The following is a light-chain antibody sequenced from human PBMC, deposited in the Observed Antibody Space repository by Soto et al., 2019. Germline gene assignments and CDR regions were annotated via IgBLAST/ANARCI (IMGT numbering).Light chain of an antibody. V-gene: IGLV1-47*01. CDR2: RNS. CDR1: SSNIGINY. J-gene: IGLJ7*01. CDR3: AAWDDSLGSHAV. Sequence: QSVLTQPPSASGNPGQTVTISCSGSSSNIGINYVNWYQQLPGTAPKLLIYRNSQRPSGIPDRFSGSKSGSSASLAISGLRSEDEADYYCAAWDDSLGSHAVFGGGTQLTVL.